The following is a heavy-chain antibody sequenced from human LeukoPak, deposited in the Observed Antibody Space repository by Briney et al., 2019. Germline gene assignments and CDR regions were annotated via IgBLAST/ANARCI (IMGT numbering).Heavy chain of an antibody. CDR2: IYHSGST. D-gene: IGHD3-22*01. CDR1: GGSISSSNW. V-gene: IGHV4-4*02. Sequence: ASETLSLTCAVAGGSISSSNWWSWVRQPPGKGLEWIGEIYHSGSTNYNPSLKSRVTISVDKSKNQFSLKLSSVTAADTAVYYCASEGYYDSSGYYSVSYWGQGTLVTVSS. CDR3: ASEGYYDSSGYYSVSY. J-gene: IGHJ4*02.